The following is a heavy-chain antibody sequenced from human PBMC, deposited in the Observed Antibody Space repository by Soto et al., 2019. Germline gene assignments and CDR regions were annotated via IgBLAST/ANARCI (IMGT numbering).Heavy chain of an antibody. Sequence: QVQLQESGPGLVKPSQTLSLTCTVSGGSISSGGYYWSWIRQHPGKGLEWIGYIYYSGSPYYNPSLKSRVTLSVDTSKNQFSLKLSSVTAADTAVYYCARADGGFGELLYYYYYGMDVWGQGTTVTVSS. CDR1: GGSISSGGYY. D-gene: IGHD3-10*01. J-gene: IGHJ6*02. V-gene: IGHV4-31*03. CDR3: ARADGGFGELLYYYYYGMDV. CDR2: IYYSGSP.